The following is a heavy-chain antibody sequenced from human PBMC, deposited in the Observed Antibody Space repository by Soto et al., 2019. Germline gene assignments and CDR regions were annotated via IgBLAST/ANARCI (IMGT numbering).Heavy chain of an antibody. CDR1: GFIFNNYA. V-gene: IGHV3-33*01. CDR2: IWYDGSNK. CDR3: ARDGHGDYHDVDV. Sequence: QVQLVESGGGVVQPGRSLRLSCVASGFIFNNYAMHWVRQAPGKGLEWVAIIWYDGSNKYYADSVKGRFTISRDNPKNTLYLQMNSLRGEDTAVYYCARDGHGDYHDVDVWGQGTTVTVSS. D-gene: IGHD4-17*01. J-gene: IGHJ6*02.